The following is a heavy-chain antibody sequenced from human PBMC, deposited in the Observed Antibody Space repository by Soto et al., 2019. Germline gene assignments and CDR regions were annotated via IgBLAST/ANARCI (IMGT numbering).Heavy chain of an antibody. V-gene: IGHV1-69*02. J-gene: IGHJ4*02. CDR3: ARAPRYCSGGSCSEFPFDY. Sequence: GASVKVSCKASGGTFSSYTISWVRQAPGQGLEWMGRIIPILGIANYAQKFQGRVTITADKSTSTAYMELSSLRSEDTAVYYCARAPRYCSGGSCSEFPFDYWGQGTLVTV. CDR2: IIPILGIA. D-gene: IGHD2-15*01. CDR1: GGTFSSYT.